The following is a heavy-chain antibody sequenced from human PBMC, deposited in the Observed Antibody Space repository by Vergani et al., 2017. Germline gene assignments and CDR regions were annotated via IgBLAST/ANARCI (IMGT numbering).Heavy chain of an antibody. CDR3: ARESPGDYDSSGYSDY. Sequence: QVQLQESGPGLVKPSQTLSLTCTVSGGSISSGDYYWSWIRQPPGKGLELIGYIYYSGSTYYNPSLKSRVTISVDTSKNQFSLKLISVTAADTAVYYCARESPGDYDSSGYSDYWGQGTLVTVSS. J-gene: IGHJ4*02. CDR1: GGSISSGDYY. V-gene: IGHV4-30-4*01. D-gene: IGHD3-22*01. CDR2: IYYSGST.